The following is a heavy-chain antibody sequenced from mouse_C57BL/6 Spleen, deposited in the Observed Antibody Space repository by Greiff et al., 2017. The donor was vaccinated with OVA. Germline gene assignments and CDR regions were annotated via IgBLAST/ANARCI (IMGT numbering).Heavy chain of an antibody. CDR3: ARDYAYFDY. Sequence: VKLQESGAELVRPGASVKLSCKASGYTFTDYYINWVKQRPGQGLEWIARIYPGSGNTYYNEKFKGKTTLTAEKSSSTAYMHLSSLTSEDSAVYFCARDYAYFDYWGQGTTLTVSS. V-gene: IGHV1-76*01. D-gene: IGHD1-1*01. CDR2: IYPGSGNT. J-gene: IGHJ2*01. CDR1: GYTFTDYY.